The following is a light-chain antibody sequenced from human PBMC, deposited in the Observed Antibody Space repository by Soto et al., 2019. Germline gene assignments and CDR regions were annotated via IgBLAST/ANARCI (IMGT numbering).Light chain of an antibody. CDR1: QSLLHITGETF. CDR3: MQSTQLPPT. V-gene: IGKV2D-29*02. Sequence: DIVMTQTPLSSPVAPGQAASISCKSSQSLLHITGETFLFWYLQKPGQSPQLLIYEVSTRVSGVPDRFSGSGSGTDFTLEISRVETDDVGIYYCMQSTQLPPTFGQGTRLEIK. J-gene: IGKJ5*01. CDR2: EVS.